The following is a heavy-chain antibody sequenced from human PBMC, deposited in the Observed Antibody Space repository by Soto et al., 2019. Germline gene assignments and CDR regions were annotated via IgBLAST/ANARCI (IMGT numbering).Heavy chain of an antibody. CDR1: GYTYTSYA. D-gene: IGHD5-12*01. Sequence: QVQLVQCGAEVKKPGASVKVSCKASGYTYTSYAISWVRQARGQGLEWMGWISAYNGNTNYAQKLQGRVTMTTDTSKSTVYMELRSLRSDDTAVYYCARDRGPDFDPWGQGTLVTVSS. J-gene: IGHJ5*02. V-gene: IGHV1-18*01. CDR2: ISAYNGNT. CDR3: ARDRGPDFDP.